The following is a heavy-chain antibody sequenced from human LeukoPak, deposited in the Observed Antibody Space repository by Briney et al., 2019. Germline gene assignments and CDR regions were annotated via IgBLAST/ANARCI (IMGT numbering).Heavy chain of an antibody. V-gene: IGHV3-43*01. Sequence: PGGSLRLSCAASGFTFSGYTMHWVRQAPGKGLEWVSLISWDGGSTYYADSVKGRFTISRDNSKNSLYLQMNSLRTEDTALYYCAKDIGVGYCNGCLFDYWGQGTLVTVS. J-gene: IGHJ4*02. CDR3: AKDIGVGYCNGCLFDY. CDR1: GFTFSGYT. CDR2: ISWDGGST. D-gene: IGHD2-15*01.